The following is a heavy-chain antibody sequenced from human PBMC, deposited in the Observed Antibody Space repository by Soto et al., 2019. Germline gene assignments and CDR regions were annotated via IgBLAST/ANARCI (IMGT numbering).Heavy chain of an antibody. D-gene: IGHD4-4*01. CDR2: ISYSGGT. J-gene: IGHJ6*02. V-gene: IGHV4-30-4*01. CDR3: ARKDYSDYHGMDV. Sequence: QVQLQESGPGLVKPSQTLSLTCTVSGDSISSGDDYWSWIRQPPGTGLEWIGYISYSGGTYYNPSLKSPVTISLDTSMNQFSLKLSSVTAADTAGYYCARKDYSDYHGMDVWGQGTTVTVSS. CDR1: GDSISSGDDY.